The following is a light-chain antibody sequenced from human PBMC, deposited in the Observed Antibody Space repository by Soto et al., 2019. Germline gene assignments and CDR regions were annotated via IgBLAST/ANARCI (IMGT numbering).Light chain of an antibody. Sequence: QSALTQPASVSGSPGQSITISCTGTSSDVGGYNYVSWYQHHPGKAPKLMIYEVVNRPSGVSNRFSGSKSGTTASLTISGLQAEDEADYYCTSYTSSSPLVFGTGTKLTVL. CDR3: TSYTSSSPLV. V-gene: IGLV2-14*01. CDR2: EVV. J-gene: IGLJ1*01. CDR1: SSDVGGYNY.